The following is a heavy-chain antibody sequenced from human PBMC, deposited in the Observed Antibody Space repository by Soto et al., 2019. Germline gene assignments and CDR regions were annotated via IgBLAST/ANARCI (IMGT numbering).Heavy chain of an antibody. CDR2: INHSGIT. D-gene: IGHD2-2*01. V-gene: IGHV4-34*01. CDR1: GGSFSGYY. Sequence: SETLSLTCAVYGGSFSGYYWSWIRQPPGKGLEWIGEINHSGITNYNPSLKSRVTISVDTSKNQFSLKLSSVTAADTAVYYCHIVVVPAAILAVDSWGKAQMVTVS. J-gene: IGHJ3*02. CDR3: HIVVVPAAILAVDS.